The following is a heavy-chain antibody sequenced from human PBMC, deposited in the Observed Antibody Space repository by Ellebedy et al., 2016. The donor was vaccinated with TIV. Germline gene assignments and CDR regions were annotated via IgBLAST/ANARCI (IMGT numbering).Heavy chain of an antibody. Sequence: GGSLRLSXAASGFTFSSYGMHWVRQAPGKGLEWVAVIWYDGSNKYYADSVKGRFTISRDNSKNTLYLQMNSLRAEDTAVYYCARDISVGAIDYWGQGTLVTVSS. CDR1: GFTFSSYG. CDR3: ARDISVGAIDY. V-gene: IGHV3-33*01. D-gene: IGHD3-10*01. CDR2: IWYDGSNK. J-gene: IGHJ4*02.